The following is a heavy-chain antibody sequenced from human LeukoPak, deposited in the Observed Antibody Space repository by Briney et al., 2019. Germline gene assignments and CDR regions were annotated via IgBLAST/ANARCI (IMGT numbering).Heavy chain of an antibody. D-gene: IGHD5-18*01. Sequence: SETLSLTCTVPRGSISSDYWSWIRQPPGKGLEWIGYIFYSGITSYNPSLQSRVTLSVDTSQNQFSLKPSHASAADTAVYYCARHVTYYGTAVWGQGTTVTVSS. CDR3: ARHVTYYGTAV. V-gene: IGHV4-59*08. CDR1: RGSISSDY. J-gene: IGHJ6*02. CDR2: IFYSGIT.